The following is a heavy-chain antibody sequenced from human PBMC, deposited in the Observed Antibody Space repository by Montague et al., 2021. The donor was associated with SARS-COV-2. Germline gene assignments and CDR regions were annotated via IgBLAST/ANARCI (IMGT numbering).Heavy chain of an antibody. CDR3: VRIPVSGTAMDRYYYYYGMDV. CDR2: IDWDDDK. J-gene: IGHJ6*02. Sequence: PALVKPTQTLTLTCTFSGFSLSTSGMCVSWIRQPPGKALEWLALIDWDDDKYYSTSLKTRLTISKDTSKNQVVLTMTNMDPVDTATYYCVRIPVSGTAMDRYYYYYGMDVWGQGTTVTVSS. V-gene: IGHV2-70*01. D-gene: IGHD5-18*01. CDR1: GFSLSTSGMC.